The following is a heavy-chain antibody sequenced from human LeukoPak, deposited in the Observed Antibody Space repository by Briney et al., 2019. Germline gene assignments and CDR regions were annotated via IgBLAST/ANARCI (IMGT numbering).Heavy chain of an antibody. CDR1: GYTFTSYY. CDR3: AREGRKDGGENDSSLDY. D-gene: IGHD4-23*01. J-gene: IGHJ4*02. V-gene: IGHV1-46*01. CDR2: INPSGGST. Sequence: GASVKVSCKASGYTFTSYYMQWVRQAPRQGLEWMGIINPSGGSTSYAQKFQGRVTMTRDTSTSTVYMDLSSLRSEDTAVYYCAREGRKDGGENDSSLDYWGQGTLVTVSS.